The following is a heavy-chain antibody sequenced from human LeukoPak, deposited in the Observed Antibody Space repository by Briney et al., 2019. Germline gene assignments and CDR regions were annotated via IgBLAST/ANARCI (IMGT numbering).Heavy chain of an antibody. CDR3: AREVGYSTSWYGRFDP. CDR2: INPNSGGT. J-gene: IGHJ5*02. CDR1: GYTFTGYY. D-gene: IGHD2-2*01. Sequence: ASVKVSCKASGYTFTGYYMHWVRRAPGQGLEWMGWINPNSGGTNYAQKFQGRVTMTRDTSISTAYMELSRLRSDDTAVYYCAREVGYSTSWYGRFDPWGQGTLVTVSS. V-gene: IGHV1-2*02.